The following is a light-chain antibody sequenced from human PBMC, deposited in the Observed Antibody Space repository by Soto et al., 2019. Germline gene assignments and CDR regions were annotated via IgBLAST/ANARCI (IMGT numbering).Light chain of an antibody. CDR3: QQRQYWPPIT. V-gene: IGKV3-11*01. Sequence: EIVMTQSPATLSSFPGDRVTLSCRASQYINTRLAWYQHRPGQAPRLLIYQTSNRAAGIPARFSGSGSGTDFTLTISSLEPEDFAIYYCQQRQYWPPITFGQGTRLEIK. J-gene: IGKJ5*01. CDR2: QTS. CDR1: QYINTR.